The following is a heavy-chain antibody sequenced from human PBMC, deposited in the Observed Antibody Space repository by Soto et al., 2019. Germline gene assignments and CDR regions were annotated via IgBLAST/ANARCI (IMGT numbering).Heavy chain of an antibody. Sequence: SVKVSCKASGGTFSSYAISWVRQAPGQGLEWMGGIIPIFGTANYAQKFQGRVTITADESTSTAYMELSSLRSEDTAVYYCAGTSDYYDSSGYYYFDYWGQGTLVTVSS. J-gene: IGHJ4*02. CDR3: AGTSDYYDSSGYYYFDY. CDR2: IIPIFGTA. V-gene: IGHV1-69*13. D-gene: IGHD3-22*01. CDR1: GGTFSSYA.